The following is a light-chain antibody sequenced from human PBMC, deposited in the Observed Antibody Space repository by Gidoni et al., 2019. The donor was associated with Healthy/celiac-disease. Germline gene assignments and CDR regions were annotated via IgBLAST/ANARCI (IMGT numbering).Light chain of an antibody. J-gene: IGKJ4*01. CDR3: QQYYSTPPLT. Sequence: DIQMTQSPSSLSASVGDRVTITCRASQGISNSLAWYQQKPGKAPKLLLYAASRLESGVPSRFSGSGSGTDYTLTISSLQPEDLATYYCQQYYSTPPLTFGGGTKVEIK. V-gene: IGKV1-NL1*01. CDR1: QGISNS. CDR2: AAS.